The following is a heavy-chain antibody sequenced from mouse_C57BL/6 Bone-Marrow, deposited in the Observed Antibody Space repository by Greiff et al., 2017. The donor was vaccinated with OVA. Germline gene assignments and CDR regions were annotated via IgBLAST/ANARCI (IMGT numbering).Heavy chain of an antibody. D-gene: IGHD1-1*01. J-gene: IGHJ4*01. V-gene: IGHV1-47*01. CDR2: FHPYNDDT. CDR1: GYTFTTYP. Sequence: QVQLKESGAELVKPGASVKMSCKASGYTFTTYPIEWMKQNHGKSLEWIGNFHPYNDDTKYNEKFKGKATLTVEKSSSTVYLELSRLTSDDSAVYYGARGGSSRYYYAMDYWGQGTSVTVSS. CDR3: ARGGSSRYYYAMDY.